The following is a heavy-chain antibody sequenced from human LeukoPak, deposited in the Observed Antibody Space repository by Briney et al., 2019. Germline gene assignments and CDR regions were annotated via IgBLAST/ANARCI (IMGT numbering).Heavy chain of an antibody. CDR3: ASSYGESSGYIPWAF. CDR1: GGSISSYY. CDR2: IYYSGST. V-gene: IGHV4-59*01. D-gene: IGHD3-22*01. Sequence: SETLSLTCTVSGGSISSYYWTWIRQPPGKGLEWIGYIYYSGSTSYNPSLKSRVTISIDTSKNQFSLKLSSVTAADTAVYYCASSYGESSGYIPWAFWGQGTMVTASS. J-gene: IGHJ3*01.